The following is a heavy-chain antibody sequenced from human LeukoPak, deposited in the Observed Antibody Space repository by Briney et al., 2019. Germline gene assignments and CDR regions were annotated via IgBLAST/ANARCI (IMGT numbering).Heavy chain of an antibody. CDR1: GFIFDNYA. CDR2: IHWNSGIT. V-gene: IGHV3-9*03. J-gene: IGHJ4*02. Sequence: GGSLRLSCVVSGFIFDNYAMHWVRQVPGKGLEWVSGIHWNSGITGYADSVKGRFTISRDNAKNSLYLQMNSLRTEDMAFYYCVKEISRTGWYEFDSWGQGTLVTVSS. CDR3: VKEISRTGWYEFDS. D-gene: IGHD6-19*01.